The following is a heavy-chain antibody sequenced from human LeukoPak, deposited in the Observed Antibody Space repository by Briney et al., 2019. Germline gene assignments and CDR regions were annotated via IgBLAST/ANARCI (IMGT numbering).Heavy chain of an antibody. CDR3: APPHGDYRE. CDR2: INSDGSST. CDR1: GFTFSSYW. V-gene: IGHV3-74*01. Sequence: GGSLRLSCAASGFTFSSYWMHWVRQAPGKGLVWVSRINSDGSSTSYAVSVKGRFTISRDNSKNTLYLQMNSLRAEDTAVYYCAPPHGDYREWGQGTLVTVSS. J-gene: IGHJ4*02. D-gene: IGHD4-17*01.